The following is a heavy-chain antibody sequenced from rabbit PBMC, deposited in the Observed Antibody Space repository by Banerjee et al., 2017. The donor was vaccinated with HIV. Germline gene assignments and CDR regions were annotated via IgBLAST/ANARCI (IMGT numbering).Heavy chain of an antibody. V-gene: IGHV1S45*01. D-gene: IGHD1-1*01. CDR1: GFDFSSYYY. CDR3: ARDPFNTYYNHFAL. Sequence: QQQLEESGGGLVKPGGTLTLTCKASGFDFSSYYYMYWVRQAPGKGLEWIGCIDGGSSGSPYYATWAKGRFTISKTSSTTVTLQMTSLTAADTATYFCARDPFNTYYNHFALWGPGTLVTVS. J-gene: IGHJ4*01. CDR2: IDGGSSGSP.